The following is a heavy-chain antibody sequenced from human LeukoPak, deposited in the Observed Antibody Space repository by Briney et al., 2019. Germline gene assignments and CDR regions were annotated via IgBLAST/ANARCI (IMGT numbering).Heavy chain of an antibody. CDR1: GYTFTSYY. CDR3: ARGVLYYMDV. Sequence: ASVKVSCKASGYTFTSYYMHWVRQAPGQGLEWMGIINPSGGSTSYAQKFQGRVTMTGDTSISTAYMELSSLRSDDTALYYCARGVLYYMDVWGKGTTVTVSS. CDR2: INPSGGST. D-gene: IGHD2/OR15-2a*01. J-gene: IGHJ6*03. V-gene: IGHV1-46*01.